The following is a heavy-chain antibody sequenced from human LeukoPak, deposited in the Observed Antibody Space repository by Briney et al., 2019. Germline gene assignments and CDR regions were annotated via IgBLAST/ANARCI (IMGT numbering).Heavy chain of an antibody. D-gene: IGHD6-19*01. CDR1: GFTFITEA. V-gene: IGHV3-23*01. Sequence: GGSLRLSCAVSGFTFITEAMTWVRQAPGKGLEWVSTISNNGGTTYYADSVKGRFTISRDNSRNSVYLQMNSLRAECTAFYYCAKGLGFLPQFDYWGQGTLVAVSS. CDR2: ISNNGGTT. J-gene: IGHJ4*02. CDR3: AKGLGFLPQFDY.